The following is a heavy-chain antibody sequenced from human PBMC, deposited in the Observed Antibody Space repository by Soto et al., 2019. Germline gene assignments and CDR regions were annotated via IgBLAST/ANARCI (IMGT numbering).Heavy chain of an antibody. CDR1: GGTFSSYA. V-gene: IGHV1-69*12. J-gene: IGHJ4*02. CDR2: IIPIFGTA. Sequence: QVQLVQCGAEVKKPGSSVKVSCKASGGTFSSYAISWVRQAPGQGLEWMGGIIPIFGTANYAQKFQGRVTITADESTSTAYMALSSLSSEDKDVYYCARDQGGRAFDYWGQGTLVTVSS. D-gene: IGHD2-15*01. CDR3: ARDQGGRAFDY.